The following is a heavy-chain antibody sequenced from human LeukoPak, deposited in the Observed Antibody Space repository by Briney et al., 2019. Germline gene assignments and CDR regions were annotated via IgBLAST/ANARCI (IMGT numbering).Heavy chain of an antibody. CDR1: GFTFRTSW. Sequence: GGSLRLSCAASGFTFRTSWMHWVRQAPGKGLVWVSHINRDGSSRNYVDSVKGRFTISRDNAKTTLYLQMNSLRAEDTAVYYCARDASYGLDVWGQGTTVTVSS. CDR2: INRDGSSR. V-gene: IGHV3-74*01. J-gene: IGHJ6*01. CDR3: ARDASYGLDV.